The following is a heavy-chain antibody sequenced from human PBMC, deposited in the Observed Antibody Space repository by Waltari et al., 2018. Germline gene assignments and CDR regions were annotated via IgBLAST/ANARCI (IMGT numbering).Heavy chain of an antibody. CDR1: GGTFSSYA. D-gene: IGHD1-26*01. CDR2: IIPIFGTA. Sequence: QVQLVQSGAEVKKPGSSVKVSCKASGGTFSSYAISWVRQAPGQGLEWMGGIIPIFGTANYAQKFQGRVTITADEATGTAYLELGSLRSEDTAVYYCARGVDSGSDYWFDPWGQGTLVTVSS. CDR3: ARGVDSGSDYWFDP. V-gene: IGHV1-69*12. J-gene: IGHJ5*02.